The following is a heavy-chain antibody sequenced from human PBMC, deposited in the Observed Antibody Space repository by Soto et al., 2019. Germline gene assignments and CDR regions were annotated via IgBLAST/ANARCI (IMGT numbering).Heavy chain of an antibody. J-gene: IGHJ3*02. D-gene: IGHD1-1*01. CDR1: GGFVSSGSYY. V-gene: IGHV4-34*01. CDR2: MSHSGGT. Sequence: QVQLQQWGAGLLKPSETLSLTCVVYGGFVSSGSYYWSWIRQPPGKGLEWIGEMSHSGGTHFNPSHKSRVIIAVDTSKNQFSLKMSSVTAADTALYYCARVERGTATTVVDAFDIWGPGTMVTVSS. CDR3: ARVERGTATTVVDAFDI.